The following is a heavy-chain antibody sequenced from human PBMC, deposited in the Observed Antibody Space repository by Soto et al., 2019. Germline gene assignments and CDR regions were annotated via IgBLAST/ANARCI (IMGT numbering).Heavy chain of an antibody. V-gene: IGHV4-39*01. J-gene: IGHJ4*02. CDR3: ARRVIRGYSYGPFDY. CDR2: IYYSGST. Sequence: QLQLQESGPGLVKPSETLSLTCTVSGGSISSSSYYWGWIRQPPGKGLEWIGSIYYSGSTYYSPSLKSRVTISVDTSKNQFSLKLSSVTAADTAVYYCARRVIRGYSYGPFDYWGQGTLVTVSS. D-gene: IGHD5-18*01. CDR1: GGSISSSSYY.